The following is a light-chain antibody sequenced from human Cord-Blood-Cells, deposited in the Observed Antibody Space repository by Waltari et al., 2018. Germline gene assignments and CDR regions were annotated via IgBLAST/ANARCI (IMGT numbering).Light chain of an antibody. J-gene: IGLJ3*02. CDR3: CSYAGSSTWV. V-gene: IGLV2-23*01. CDR1: SSDVGRYKL. CDR2: EGS. Sequence: QPALTQPASVSGSPGQSIPIPCTGTSSDVGRYKLVSWYQQHPGKAPKLMIYEGSKRPSGVSNRFSGSKSGNTASLTISGLQAEDEADYYCCSYAGSSTWVFGGGTKLTVL.